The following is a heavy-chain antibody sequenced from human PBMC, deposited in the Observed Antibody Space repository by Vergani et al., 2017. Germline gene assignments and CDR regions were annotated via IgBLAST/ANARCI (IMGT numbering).Heavy chain of an antibody. V-gene: IGHV4-38-2*01. D-gene: IGHD3-10*01. J-gene: IGHJ4*02. Sequence: QVQLQESGPGLVKPSETLSLTCAVSGFSIDNGYYWDWIRQPPGKGLEWIGSIYRTGRTHFNPSLKSRVTISVDTSNNHFSLKLSSVTAADTAVYYCARSFTYYYGLSFDYWGQGTLVTVSS. CDR1: GFSIDNGYY. CDR2: IYRTGRT. CDR3: ARSFTYYYGLSFDY.